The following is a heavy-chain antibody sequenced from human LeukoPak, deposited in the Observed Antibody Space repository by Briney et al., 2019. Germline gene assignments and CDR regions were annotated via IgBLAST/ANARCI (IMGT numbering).Heavy chain of an antibody. CDR3: VCTDYGGPDAFDI. D-gene: IGHD4-17*01. J-gene: IGHJ3*02. CDR2: ISGSGGST. CDR1: GFTFSSYA. Sequence: GGPLRLSCAASGFTFSSYAMSWVRQAPGKGLEWVSAISGSGGSTYYADSVKGRFTISRDNSKNTLYLQMNSLRAEDTAVYYCVCTDYGGPDAFDIWGQGTMVTVSS. V-gene: IGHV3-23*01.